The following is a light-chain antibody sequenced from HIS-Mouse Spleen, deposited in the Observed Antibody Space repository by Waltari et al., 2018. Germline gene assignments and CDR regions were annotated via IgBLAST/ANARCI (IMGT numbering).Light chain of an antibody. CDR3: QQYYSYPYT. J-gene: IGKJ2*01. CDR1: QGISRY. Sequence: AIRMTQSPSSSAESTGDRVTITCRASQGISRYLAWEKQKPGKAPKLLIYAASALQSGVQSGFSGSGAGTGFTLTVSCLQSEDFAAYYCQQYYSYPYTFGQGTKLEIK. V-gene: IGKV1-8*01. CDR2: AAS.